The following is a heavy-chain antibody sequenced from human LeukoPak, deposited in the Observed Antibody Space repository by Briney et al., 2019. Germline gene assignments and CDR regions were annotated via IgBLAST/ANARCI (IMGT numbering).Heavy chain of an antibody. Sequence: ASVKVSCKASGYTFTSYGISWVRQAPGQGLEWMGWISAYNGNTNYAQKLQGRVTMTTDTSTSTAYMELRSLRSDDTAVYYCARSSSTRDYGYFDLWGRGTLVTVSS. J-gene: IGHJ2*01. D-gene: IGHD2-2*01. V-gene: IGHV1-18*01. CDR2: ISAYNGNT. CDR1: GYTFTSYG. CDR3: ARSSSTRDYGYFDL.